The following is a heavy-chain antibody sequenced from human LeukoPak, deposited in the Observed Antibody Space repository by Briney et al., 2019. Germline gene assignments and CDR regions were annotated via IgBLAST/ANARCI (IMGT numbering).Heavy chain of an antibody. CDR1: GFTFSSYS. CDR2: ISSSGSTI. D-gene: IGHD3-10*01. CDR3: ARVGGLLWFGNFDY. J-gene: IGHJ4*02. V-gene: IGHV3-48*04. Sequence: GGSLRLSCAASGFTFSSYSMNWVRQDPGKGLEWVSYISSSGSTIYYADSVKGRFTISRGNAKNSLYLQMNSLRAEDTAVYYCARVGGLLWFGNFDYWGQGTLVTVSS.